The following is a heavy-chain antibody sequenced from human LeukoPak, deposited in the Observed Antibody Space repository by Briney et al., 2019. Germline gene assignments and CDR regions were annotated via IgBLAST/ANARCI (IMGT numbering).Heavy chain of an antibody. CDR2: ISGSGGST. D-gene: IGHD3-3*01. CDR3: AKVFHDFWSGYYYWFDP. Sequence: GGSLRLSCAASGFTFSSYAMSWVRQAPGKGLEWVSAISGSGGSTYYADSVKGRFTISRDNSKNTLYLQMNGLRAEDTAVYYCAKVFHDFWSGYYYWFDPWGQGTLVTVSS. V-gene: IGHV3-23*01. J-gene: IGHJ5*02. CDR1: GFTFSSYA.